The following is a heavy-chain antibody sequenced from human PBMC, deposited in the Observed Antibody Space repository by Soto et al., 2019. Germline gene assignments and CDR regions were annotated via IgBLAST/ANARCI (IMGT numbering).Heavy chain of an antibody. D-gene: IGHD3-22*01. J-gene: IGHJ4*02. Sequence: GGSLILSCAASGFTFSSYAMSWVRQAPGKGLEWVSAISGSGGSTYYADSVKGRFTISRDNSKNTLYLQMNSLRAEDTAVYYCARDFGDYYDSSGYPGYWGQGTLVTVSS. CDR3: ARDFGDYYDSSGYPGY. V-gene: IGHV3-23*01. CDR2: ISGSGGST. CDR1: GFTFSSYA.